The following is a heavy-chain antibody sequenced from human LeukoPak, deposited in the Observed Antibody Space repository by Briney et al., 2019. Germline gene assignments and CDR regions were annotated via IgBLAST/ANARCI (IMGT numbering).Heavy chain of an antibody. J-gene: IGHJ2*01. CDR3: ARGIDWYFDL. D-gene: IGHD2-21*01. CDR2: IIPIFGTA. Sequence: ASVKVSCTASGGTFSSYAISWVRQAPGQGLEWMGRIIPIFGTANYAQKFQGRVTITTDESTSTAYIELSSLRSDDTAVYYCARGIDWYFDLWGRGTLVTVSS. CDR1: GGTFSSYA. V-gene: IGHV1-69*05.